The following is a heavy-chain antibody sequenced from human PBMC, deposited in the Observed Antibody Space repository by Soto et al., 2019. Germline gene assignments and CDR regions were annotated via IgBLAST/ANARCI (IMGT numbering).Heavy chain of an antibody. CDR3: GRVVLRGGYDVVDY. V-gene: IGHV3-7*04. CDR2: IKPDGSEE. J-gene: IGHJ4*02. Sequence: EVQLVESGGGLVQPGGSLRLSCAGSGFTFKTYWMSWVRQAPGKGLEWVANIKPDGSEENYVDSLMGRFTISRDNAKNSLNLQVNSLRAEDTAVYYCGRVVLRGGYDVVDYWGQGTLVTVSS. D-gene: IGHD5-12*01. CDR1: GFTFKTYW.